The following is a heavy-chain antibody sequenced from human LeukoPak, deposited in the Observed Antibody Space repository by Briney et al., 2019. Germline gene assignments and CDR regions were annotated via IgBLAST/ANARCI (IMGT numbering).Heavy chain of an antibody. Sequence: GASVKVSCKASGGPFSSYAISWVRQAPGQGLEWMGRIIPILEISNYAQKFQGRLTITADKSTSTAFMELSSLTSEDTAVYYCARFQSYYDGTVISYGLGGVPWGQGTLVTVSS. V-gene: IGHV1-69*04. CDR3: ARFQSYYDGTVISYGLGGVP. CDR2: IIPILEIS. J-gene: IGHJ5*02. CDR1: GGPFSSYA. D-gene: IGHD3-22*01.